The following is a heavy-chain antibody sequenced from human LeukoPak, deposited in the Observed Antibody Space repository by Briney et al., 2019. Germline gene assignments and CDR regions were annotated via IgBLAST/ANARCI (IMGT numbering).Heavy chain of an antibody. J-gene: IGHJ6*03. Sequence: GGSLRLSCAASGFTFSSYWMSWVRQAPGKGLEWVANIKQDGSEKYSVDSVKGRFTISTDNAKHSLYMQMNSLRAEDTAVYYCARVMSASVWRSYGSYYYYYYMDIWGKGTTVTVSS. CDR1: GFTFSSYW. CDR2: IKQDGSEK. D-gene: IGHD3-16*01. CDR3: ARVMSASVWRSYGSYYYYYYMDI. V-gene: IGHV3-7*01.